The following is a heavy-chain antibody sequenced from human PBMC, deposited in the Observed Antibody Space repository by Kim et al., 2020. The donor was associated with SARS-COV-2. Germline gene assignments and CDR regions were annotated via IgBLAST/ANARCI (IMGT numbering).Heavy chain of an antibody. CDR1: GGSISSYY. J-gene: IGHJ6*02. CDR2: IYYSGST. D-gene: IGHD4-17*01. CDR3: ARLGTTVTTRYYYYGMDV. Sequence: SETLSLTCTVSGGSISSYYWSWIRQPPGKGLEWIGYIYYSGSTNYNPSLKSRVTISVDTSKNQFSLKLSSVTAADTAVYYCARLGTTVTTRYYYYGMDVWGQGTTVTVSS. V-gene: IGHV4-59*08.